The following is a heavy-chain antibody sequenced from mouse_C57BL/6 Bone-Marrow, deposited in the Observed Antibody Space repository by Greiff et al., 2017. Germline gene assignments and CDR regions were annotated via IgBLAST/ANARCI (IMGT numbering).Heavy chain of an antibody. J-gene: IGHJ4*01. CDR2: ISNGGGST. Sequence: EVKLVESGGGLVQPGGSLKLSCAASGFTFSDYYMYWVRQTPEKRLEWVAYISNGGGSTYYPDTVKGRVTISRDNAKNTLYLQMSRLNSEDTAMYYGARQDYYGSSQYYYAMDYWGQGTSVTVSS. V-gene: IGHV5-12*01. CDR3: ARQDYYGSSQYYYAMDY. D-gene: IGHD1-1*01. CDR1: GFTFSDYY.